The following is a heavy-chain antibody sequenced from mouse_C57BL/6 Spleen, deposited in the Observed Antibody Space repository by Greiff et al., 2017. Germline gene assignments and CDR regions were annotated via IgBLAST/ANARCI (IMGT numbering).Heavy chain of an antibody. J-gene: IGHJ2*01. V-gene: IGHV1-62-2*01. CDR3: ARHEESYFDY. CDR1: GYTFTEYT. CDR2: FYPGSGSI. Sequence: VQLQQSGAELVKPGASVKLSCKASGYTFTEYTIHWVKQRAGKGLAWIGRFYPGSGSIKYNEKFKDKATLTTDQSSSTVYMKLSRLTAEDAAVYVCARHEESYFDYWGQGTTLTVAS.